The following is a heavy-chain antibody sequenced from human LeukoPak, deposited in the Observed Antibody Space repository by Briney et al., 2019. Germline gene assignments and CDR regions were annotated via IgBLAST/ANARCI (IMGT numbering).Heavy chain of an antibody. CDR1: GYTFTGYY. D-gene: IGHD2-21*02. CDR3: ARSFTPYPCGGDCYSSGN. CDR2: INPNSGGT. V-gene: IGHV1-2*02. J-gene: IGHJ4*02. Sequence: GASVKVSCKASGYTFTGYYMHWVRQAPGQGLEWMGWINPNSGGTNYAQKFQGRVTMTRDTSISTAYMELSRLRSDDTAVYYCARSFTPYPCGGDCYSSGNWGQGTLVTVSS.